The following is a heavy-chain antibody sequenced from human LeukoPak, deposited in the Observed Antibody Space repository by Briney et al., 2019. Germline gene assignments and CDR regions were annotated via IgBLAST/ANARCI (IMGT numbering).Heavy chain of an antibody. Sequence: ASVKVSCKASGYTFTSYYMHWVRQAPGQGLEWMGIINPSGGSTSYAQKFQGRVTMTRDMSTSTVYMELSSLRSEDTAVYYCASGRILTTPNPPMGVWGKGTTVTVFS. CDR2: INPSGGST. CDR1: GYTFTSYY. V-gene: IGHV1-46*01. D-gene: IGHD3-9*01. J-gene: IGHJ6*03. CDR3: ASGRILTTPNPPMGV.